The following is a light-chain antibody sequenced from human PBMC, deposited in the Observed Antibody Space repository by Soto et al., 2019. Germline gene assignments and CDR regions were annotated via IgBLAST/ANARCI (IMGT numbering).Light chain of an antibody. Sequence: ELVVTKSPATPSFSPGERATLSCRASQSVSSYLACYQQKPGQAPRLLIYDASNRATGIPARFSGSGSGTDFTLTISSLEPEDFAVYYCQQRSNWRNTFGQGTKLEIK. CDR3: QQRSNWRNT. CDR2: DAS. J-gene: IGKJ2*01. CDR1: QSVSSY. V-gene: IGKV3-11*01.